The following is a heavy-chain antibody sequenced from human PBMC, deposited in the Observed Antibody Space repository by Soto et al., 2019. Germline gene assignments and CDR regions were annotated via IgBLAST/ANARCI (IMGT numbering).Heavy chain of an antibody. CDR2: IIPIFGTA. CDR3: ARLLHAPFPAVPPDY. V-gene: IGHV1-69*01. Sequence: QVQLVQSGAEVKKPGSSVKVSCKASGGTFSSYAISWVRQAPGQGLEWMGGIIPIFGTANYAQKFQGRVTITADESTSTAYMELSSLISEDTAVYYCARLLHAPFPAVPPDYWGQGTLVTVSS. CDR1: GGTFSSYA. J-gene: IGHJ4*02. D-gene: IGHD3-10*01.